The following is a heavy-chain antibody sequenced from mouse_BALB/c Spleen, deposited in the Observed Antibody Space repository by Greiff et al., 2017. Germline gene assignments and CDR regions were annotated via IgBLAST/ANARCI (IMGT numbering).Heavy chain of an antibody. D-gene: IGHD1-1*01. Sequence: VQLQESGAELAKPGASVKMSCKASGYTFTSYWMHWVKQRPGQGLEWIGYINPSTGYTEYNQKFKDKATLTADKSSSTAYMQLSSLTSEDSAVYYCARDYYYGSSYDWYFDVWGAGTTVTVSS. V-gene: IGHV1-7*01. CDR2: INPSTGYT. J-gene: IGHJ1*01. CDR1: GYTFTSYW. CDR3: ARDYYYGSSYDWYFDV.